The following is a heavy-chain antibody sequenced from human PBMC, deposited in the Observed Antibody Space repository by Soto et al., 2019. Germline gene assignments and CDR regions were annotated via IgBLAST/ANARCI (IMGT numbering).Heavy chain of an antibody. Sequence: DPGKGLEWVSAISGSGGSTYYADSVKGRFTISRDNSKNTLYLQMNSLRAEDTAVYYCAKIIAAVQPRYWGQGTLVTVSS. CDR3: AKIIAAVQPRY. D-gene: IGHD6-13*01. CDR2: ISGSGGST. J-gene: IGHJ4*02. V-gene: IGHV3-23*01.